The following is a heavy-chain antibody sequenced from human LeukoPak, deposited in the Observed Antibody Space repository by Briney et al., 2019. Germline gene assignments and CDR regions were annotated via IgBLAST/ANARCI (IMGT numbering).Heavy chain of an antibody. V-gene: IGHV5-51*01. J-gene: IGHJ4*02. CDR2: IYPGDSDT. D-gene: IGHD2-15*01. Sequence: PGGSLRLSFKGSGYSFTSYWIGWVRQMPGKGLEWMGIIYPGDSDTRYSPSFQGQVTISADKSISTAYLQWSSLKVSDTAMYYCARQEKGGSFDYWGQGTLVTVSS. CDR1: GYSFTSYW. CDR3: ARQEKGGSFDY.